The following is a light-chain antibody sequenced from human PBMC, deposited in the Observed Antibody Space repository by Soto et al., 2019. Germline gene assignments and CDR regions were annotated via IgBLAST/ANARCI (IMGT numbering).Light chain of an antibody. CDR3: MQSLQTPLT. Sequence: DIVMTQSPLSLPVTPGEPASISCRSSQNLLHTNGYNYVAWYLQKPGQSPQLLIYLGSNRASGVPDRFSGSGSGTDFTLKISRVEAEDVGVYYCMQSLQTPLTFGGGTKVEIK. CDR1: QNLLHTNGYNY. J-gene: IGKJ4*01. CDR2: LGS. V-gene: IGKV2-28*01.